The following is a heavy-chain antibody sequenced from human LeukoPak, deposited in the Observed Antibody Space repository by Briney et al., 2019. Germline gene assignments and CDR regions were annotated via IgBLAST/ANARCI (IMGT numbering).Heavy chain of an antibody. D-gene: IGHD3-3*01. CDR3: ARDVGYYDFWSGYYTKYNWFDP. V-gene: IGHV3-7*01. CDR1: GFTFSSYW. Sequence: GGSLRLSCAASGFTFSSYWMSWVRQAPGKGLEWVANMKQDGSEKYYVDSVKGRFTISRDNAKNSLYLQMNSLRAEDTAVYYCARDVGYYDFWSGYYTKYNWFDPWGQGTLVTVSS. CDR2: MKQDGSEK. J-gene: IGHJ5*02.